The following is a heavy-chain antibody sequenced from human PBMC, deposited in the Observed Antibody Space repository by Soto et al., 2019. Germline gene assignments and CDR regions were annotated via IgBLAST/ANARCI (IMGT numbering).Heavy chain of an antibody. V-gene: IGHV3-48*01. CDR2: ISSSSSTI. D-gene: IGHD5-12*01. CDR3: ARGYSGYQD. CDR1: GFAFSTYS. Sequence: EVQLVESGGGLVQPGGSLRLSCAAYGFAFSTYSMNWVRQAPGKGLEWVSYISSSSSTIYYADSVKGRFTISRDNAKNSRYLQMNSLRAEDTAVYYCARGYSGYQDWGQGTLVTVSS. J-gene: IGHJ4*02.